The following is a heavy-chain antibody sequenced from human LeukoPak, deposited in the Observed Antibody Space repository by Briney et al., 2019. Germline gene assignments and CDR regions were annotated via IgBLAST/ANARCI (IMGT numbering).Heavy chain of an antibody. J-gene: IGHJ4*02. CDR3: ARIIAYCGGDCYSTIGAFDY. V-gene: IGHV1-8*03. CDR1: GYTFTSYD. D-gene: IGHD2-21*02. CDR2: MNPNSGNT. Sequence: GASVKVSCKASGYTFTSYDINWVRQAPGQGLEWMGWMNPNSGNTGYTQKFQGRVTITADESTSTAYMELSSLRSEDTAVYYCARIIAYCGGDCYSTIGAFDYWGQGTLVTVSS.